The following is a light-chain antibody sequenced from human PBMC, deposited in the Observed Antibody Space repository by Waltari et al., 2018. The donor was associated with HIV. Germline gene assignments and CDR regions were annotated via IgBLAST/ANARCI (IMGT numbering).Light chain of an antibody. CDR2: DVS. CDR3: SSYTSSSTSCYV. J-gene: IGLJ1*01. Sequence: QSALTQPASVSGSPGQSITISCPGTSSDVGGYNYVSWYQQHPGKAPKLMIYDVSNRPSGVSNRFSGSKSGNTASLTISGLQAEDEADYYCSSYTSSSTSCYVFGTGTKVTVL. CDR1: SSDVGGYNY. V-gene: IGLV2-14*03.